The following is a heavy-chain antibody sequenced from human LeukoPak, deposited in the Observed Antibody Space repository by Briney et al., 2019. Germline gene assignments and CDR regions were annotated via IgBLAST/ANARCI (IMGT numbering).Heavy chain of an antibody. Sequence: ASVMVSCKASDYTFTSYGISWVRQAPGQGLEWMGWISAYNGNTDYAQKFQGRVTMTTDASTSTAYMELRSLRSDDTAVYYCARVGSYCTSISCFDYWGQGTLVTVSS. CDR3: ARVGSYCTSISCFDY. V-gene: IGHV1-18*01. CDR1: DYTFTSYG. CDR2: ISAYNGNT. D-gene: IGHD2-2*01. J-gene: IGHJ4*02.